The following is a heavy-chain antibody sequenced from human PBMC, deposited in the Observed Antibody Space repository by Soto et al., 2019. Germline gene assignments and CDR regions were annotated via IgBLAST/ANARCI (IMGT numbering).Heavy chain of an antibody. CDR3: ARDQSSGVFDY. Sequence: GASVKVSCTATGYTFINSAIAWVRQAPGQGLEWMGWISPYNGNTNYAQRVQGRVTITTDTSTSTAYMEIRSLRSDDTAVYYCARDQSSGVFDYWGQGTLVTVSS. CDR2: ISPYNGNT. D-gene: IGHD3-22*01. J-gene: IGHJ4*02. CDR1: GYTFINSA. V-gene: IGHV1-18*01.